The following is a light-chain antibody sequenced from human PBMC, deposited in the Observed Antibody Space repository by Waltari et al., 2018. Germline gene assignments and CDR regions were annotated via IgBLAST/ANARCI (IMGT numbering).Light chain of an antibody. J-gene: IGKJ4*01. V-gene: IGKV3-15*01. CDR1: QSVSSN. CDR3: QQYNNWPLT. CDR2: GAS. Sequence: EIVMTQSPATLSVSPGERATLSCRASQSVSSNLAWYQQKPGQAPRLLIYGASTRATGIPARFSGSASGTEFTLTISILQSEDFAVYYCQQYNNWPLTFGGGTKVEIK.